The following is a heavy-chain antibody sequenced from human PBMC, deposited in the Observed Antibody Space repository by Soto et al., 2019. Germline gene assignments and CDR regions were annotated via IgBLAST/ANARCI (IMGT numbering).Heavy chain of an antibody. D-gene: IGHD6-19*01. J-gene: IGHJ4*02. CDR1: GGSIRGSY. CDR2: VYYTGST. V-gene: IGHV4-59*01. Sequence: WETLSLTCRVSGGSIRGSYWSWIRQSPGKGLEWLGYVYYTGSTNYSPSLRSRVSISVDTSKNEFSLRLSSVTAADTAVYFCARSVAVPGAHIDYWGQGTQVTVSS. CDR3: ARSVAVPGAHIDY.